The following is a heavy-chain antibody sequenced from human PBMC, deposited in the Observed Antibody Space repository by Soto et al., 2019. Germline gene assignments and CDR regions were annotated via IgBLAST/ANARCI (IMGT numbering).Heavy chain of an antibody. CDR3: ARDRGIAVAGTPEAFEI. V-gene: IGHV3-33*01. CDR1: GCTFSGYG. D-gene: IGHD6-19*01. Sequence: SLRLPCAASGCTFSGYGMHWVLKAPDKGLEWVAVIWYDGSNKYYAASVKGRFTISRDNSKNTLYLQRNSLRAEDTAVYYCARDRGIAVAGTPEAFEIWGKGTMVTVS. J-gene: IGHJ3*02. CDR2: IWYDGSNK.